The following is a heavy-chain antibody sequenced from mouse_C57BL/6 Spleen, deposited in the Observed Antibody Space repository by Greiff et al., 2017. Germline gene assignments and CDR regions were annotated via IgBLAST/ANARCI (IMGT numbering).Heavy chain of an antibody. D-gene: IGHD2-4*01. Sequence: VHLVESGPGLVQPSQSLSITCTVSGFSLTSYGVHWVRQSPGKGLEWLGVIGSGGSTDYNAAFISRLSISKDNSKSQVFFKMNSLQADDTAIYYCARNRDYDYDGFAYWGQGTLVTVSA. CDR1: GFSLTSYG. J-gene: IGHJ3*01. CDR2: IGSGGST. CDR3: ARNRDYDYDGFAY. V-gene: IGHV2-2*01.